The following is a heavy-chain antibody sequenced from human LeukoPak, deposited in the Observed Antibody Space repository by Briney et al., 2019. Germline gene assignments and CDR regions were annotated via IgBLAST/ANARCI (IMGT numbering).Heavy chain of an antibody. Sequence: PSETLSPTCGISGGSVSDYYWSWIPQTPGEGLEWIGEINQSGSPKYNPSLKSRVAIFVDTSSNQLSLNVTSVTAADTAVYYCVRGLVKKLVRRQIYYYMDVWGKGTTVIVSS. J-gene: IGHJ6*03. V-gene: IGHV4-34*01. CDR3: VRGLVKKLVRRQIYYYMDV. CDR1: GGSVSDYY. CDR2: INQSGSP. D-gene: IGHD6-6*01.